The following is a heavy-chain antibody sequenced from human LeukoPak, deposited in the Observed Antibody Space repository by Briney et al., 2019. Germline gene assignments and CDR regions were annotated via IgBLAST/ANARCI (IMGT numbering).Heavy chain of an antibody. CDR2: IYYSGST. V-gene: IGHV4-39*07. J-gene: IGHJ4*02. D-gene: IGHD3-22*01. CDR1: GGSISTSNYY. CDR3: ARAYYYDSSGFHYFDC. Sequence: NPSETLSLTCTVSGGSISTSNYYWGWIRQPPGKGLEWIGSIYYSGSTYYNPSLKSRVTISVDTSKNQFSLKLRSVTAADTAVYYCARAYYYDSSGFHYFDCWGQGTLVTVSS.